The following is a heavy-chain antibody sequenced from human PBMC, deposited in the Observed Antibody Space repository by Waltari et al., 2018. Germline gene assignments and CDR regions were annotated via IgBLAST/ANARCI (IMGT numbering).Heavy chain of an antibody. D-gene: IGHD3-22*01. J-gene: IGHJ6*02. CDR3: ATRYYYDSSGYYFYYYYGMDV. CDR2: IIPIFGTA. V-gene: IGHV1-69*08. Sequence: QVQLVQSGAEVKQPGSSVKVSCKASGGTFSSYAIRWVPQAPGQGLEWMGRIIPIFGTANYAQKFQGRVTITADKSTSTAYMELSSLRSEDTAVYYCATRYYYDSSGYYFYYYYGMDVWGQGTTVTVSS. CDR1: GGTFSSYA.